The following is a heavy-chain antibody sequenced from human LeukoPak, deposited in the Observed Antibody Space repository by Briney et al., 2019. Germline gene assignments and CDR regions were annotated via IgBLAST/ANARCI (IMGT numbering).Heavy chain of an antibody. CDR2: IYYSGST. CDR3: ARTRAIGEFDY. D-gene: IGHD3-10*01. CDR1: GGSISSYY. J-gene: IGHJ4*02. V-gene: IGHV4-59*08. Sequence: SETLSLTCTVSGGSISSYYWSWIRQPPGKGLEWIGYIYYSGSTNYIPSLKSRVTISVDTSKNQFSLKLSSVTAADTAVYYCARTRAIGEFDYWGQGTLVTVSS.